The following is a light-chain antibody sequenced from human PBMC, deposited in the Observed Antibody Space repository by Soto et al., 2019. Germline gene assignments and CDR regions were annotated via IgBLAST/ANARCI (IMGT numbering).Light chain of an antibody. CDR2: EVS. Sequence: QSALTQPASVSGSPGQSITISCTGTSSDVGGYNYVSWYQQHPGKAPKLMIYEVSNRHSGVSNRFSGSKSGNTASPTISGLQAEDEADYYCSSYTSSSIDYVFGTGTKVTVL. J-gene: IGLJ1*01. CDR3: SSYTSSSIDYV. CDR1: SSDVGGYNY. V-gene: IGLV2-14*01.